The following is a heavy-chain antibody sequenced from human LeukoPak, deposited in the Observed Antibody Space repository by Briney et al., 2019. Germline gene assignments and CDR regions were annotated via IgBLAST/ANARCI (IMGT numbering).Heavy chain of an antibody. CDR1: GFTFSGCG. V-gene: IGHV3-33*06. CDR2: IWYDGNNK. CDR3: AKDWGYTTMVSYYFDY. J-gene: IGHJ4*02. D-gene: IGHD5-18*01. Sequence: GRSLSLSCAASGFTFSGCGLHGVRPARSRGLAGVAVIWYDGNNKHYADSVKGRFTISRDNSKNTLYLQMNSLRVEDTAVYYCAKDWGYTTMVSYYFDYWGQGALVTVSS.